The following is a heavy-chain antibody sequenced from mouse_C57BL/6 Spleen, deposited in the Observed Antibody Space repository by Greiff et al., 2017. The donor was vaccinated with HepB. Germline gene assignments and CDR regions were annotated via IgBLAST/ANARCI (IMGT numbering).Heavy chain of an antibody. CDR2: FNPSTGGT. CDR3: ARSGSSAWLAY. Sequence: EVQLQQSGPELVKPGASVKISCKASGYSFTGYYINWVKPSPEKSLEWIGEFNPSTGGTTYNQKFKDKATLTVDKSSSTAYMQLKSLTPLDSAVYYCARSGSSAWLAYWGQGTLVTVSA. CDR1: GYSFTGYY. J-gene: IGHJ3*01. V-gene: IGHV1-42*01.